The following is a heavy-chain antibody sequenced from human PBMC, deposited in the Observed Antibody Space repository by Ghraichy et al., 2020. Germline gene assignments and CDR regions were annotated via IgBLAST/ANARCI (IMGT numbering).Heavy chain of an antibody. D-gene: IGHD5-18*01. CDR3: ARDDSRIQLWLLGY. CDR2: ISSSSSTI. J-gene: IGHJ4*02. Sequence: GGSLRLSCAASGFTFSSYSMNWVRQAPGKGLEWVSYISSSSSTIYYADSVKGRFTISRDNAKTSLYLQMNSLRDEDTAVYYCARDDSRIQLWLLGYWGQGTLVTVSS. V-gene: IGHV3-48*02. CDR1: GFTFSSYS.